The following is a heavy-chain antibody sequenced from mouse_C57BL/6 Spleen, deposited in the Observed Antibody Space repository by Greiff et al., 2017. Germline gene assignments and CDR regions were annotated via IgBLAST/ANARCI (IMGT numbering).Heavy chain of an antibody. CDR3: AREEWNWDDY. J-gene: IGHJ2*01. D-gene: IGHD4-1*01. Sequence: QVQLQQPGAELVKPGASVKLSCKASGYTFTSYWMHWVKQRPGQGLEWIGMIHPNSGSTNYNEKFKSKATLTVDKSSSTAYMQLSSLTSEDSAVYYWAREEWNWDDYWGQGTTLTVSS. CDR1: GYTFTSYW. V-gene: IGHV1-64*01. CDR2: IHPNSGST.